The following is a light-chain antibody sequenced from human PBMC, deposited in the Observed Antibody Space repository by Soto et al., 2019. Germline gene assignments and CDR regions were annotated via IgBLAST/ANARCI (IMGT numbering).Light chain of an antibody. CDR1: QTLSINS. J-gene: IGKJ3*01. V-gene: IGKV3-20*01. Sequence: EIVLTQSPGTLSLSPGERATLSCRASQTLSINSLAWYQQKPGQAPRLLIYAASTRATDIPERFSGSGSGTDFTPSISSLEPDDFALYYCQQYDPSPLTFGPGTTVEIK. CDR3: QQYDPSPLT. CDR2: AAS.